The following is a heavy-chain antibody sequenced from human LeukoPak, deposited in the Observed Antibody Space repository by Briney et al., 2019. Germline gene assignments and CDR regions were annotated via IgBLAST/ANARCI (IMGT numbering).Heavy chain of an antibody. D-gene: IGHD1-7*01. CDR1: RGSISSYY. Sequence: SETLSLTCTLSRGSISSYYWSWIRQPAGKGLEWIGRTYTSGSTHYNPSLQSRVTMSVDTSKNQFSLKLSSVTAADTAVYYCAREGLELRPHYWYFDLWGRGTLVTVSS. J-gene: IGHJ2*01. V-gene: IGHV4-4*07. CDR2: TYTSGST. CDR3: AREGLELRPHYWYFDL.